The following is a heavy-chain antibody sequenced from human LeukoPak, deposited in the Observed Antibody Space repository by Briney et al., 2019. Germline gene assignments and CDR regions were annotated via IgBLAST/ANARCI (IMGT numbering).Heavy chain of an antibody. V-gene: IGHV1-18*01. CDR1: GYTFTNYG. CDR3: ARGRNQWLIPDGYLQE. J-gene: IGHJ1*01. Sequence: ASVKVSCKASGYTFTNYGVLWVRHAPGQGFEWMGWISAYSGDTDYAQQFQGRVTMTTDSSTSTVYMEVRDLRSEDTAIYYCARGRNQWLIPDGYLQEWGQGTLVTVSS. D-gene: IGHD6-19*01. CDR2: ISAYSGDT.